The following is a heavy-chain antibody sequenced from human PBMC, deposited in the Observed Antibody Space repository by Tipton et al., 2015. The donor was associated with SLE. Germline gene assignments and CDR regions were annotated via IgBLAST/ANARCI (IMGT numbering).Heavy chain of an antibody. Sequence: LRLSCTVSGGSISSSSYFWGWIRQPPGKGLEWIGSIYYSGSTYYKPSLKSRVTISVDTSNNQFSLKLSSVTVADTALYYCATPIMTTVVMIPHKPAFDIWGPGRMVTVSS. CDR3: ATPIMTTVVMIPHKPAFDI. D-gene: IGHD3-16*01. CDR1: GGSISSSSYF. J-gene: IGHJ3*02. V-gene: IGHV4-39*01. CDR2: IYYSGST.